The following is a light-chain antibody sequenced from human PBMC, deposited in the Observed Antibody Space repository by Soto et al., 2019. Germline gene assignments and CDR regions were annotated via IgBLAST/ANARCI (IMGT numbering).Light chain of an antibody. J-gene: IGLJ1*01. CDR3: CSYAGSGTFV. CDR2: EGS. CDR1: SSDVGSYNL. V-gene: IGLV2-23*03. Sequence: QPVLTQPASVSGSPGQSITISCTGTSSDVGSYNLVSWYQQHPGKAPKLMIYEGSKRPSGVSHRFSGSKSGNTASLTISGLQAEDEADYYCCSYAGSGTFVFGTGTKVTVL.